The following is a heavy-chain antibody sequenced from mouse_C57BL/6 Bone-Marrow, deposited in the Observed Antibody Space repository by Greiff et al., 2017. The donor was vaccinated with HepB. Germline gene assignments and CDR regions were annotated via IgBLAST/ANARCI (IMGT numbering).Heavy chain of an antibody. CDR3: TRPLITTVVQGYFDV. V-gene: IGHV1-15*01. D-gene: IGHD1-1*01. CDR2: IDPETGGT. CDR1: GYTFTDYE. Sequence: VQLQQSGAELVRPGASVTLSCKASGYTFTDYEMHWVKQTPVHGLEWIGAIDPETGGTAYNQKFKGKAILTADKSSSTAYMELRSLTSEESAVYYCTRPLITTVVQGYFDVWGTGTTVTVSS. J-gene: IGHJ1*03.